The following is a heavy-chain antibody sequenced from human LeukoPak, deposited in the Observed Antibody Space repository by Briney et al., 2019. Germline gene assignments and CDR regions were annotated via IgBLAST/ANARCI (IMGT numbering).Heavy chain of an antibody. CDR2: INHSGST. J-gene: IGHJ4*02. CDR3: ARGKKFRGSYYDY. CDR1: GGSFSGYY. D-gene: IGHD1-26*01. V-gene: IGHV4-34*01. Sequence: PSETLSLTCAVYGGSFSGYYWSWIRQPPGKGLEWIGEINHSGSTNYNPSLKSRVTISVDTPKNQFSLKLSSVTAADTAVYYCARGKKFRGSYYDYWGQGTLVTVSS.